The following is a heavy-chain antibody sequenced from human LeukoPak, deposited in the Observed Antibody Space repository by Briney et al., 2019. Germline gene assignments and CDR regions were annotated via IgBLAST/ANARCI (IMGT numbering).Heavy chain of an antibody. D-gene: IGHD2-21*01. J-gene: IGHJ4*02. Sequence: GGSLRLSCVASGFTFSSYAMSWVRQAPGKGLEWVSAISGSGGSTYYADSVKGRFTISRDNSKNTLYLQMNSLRAEDTAVYYCAKAANGVVIEEDLDYWGQGTLVTVSS. CDR3: AKAANGVVIEEDLDY. V-gene: IGHV3-23*01. CDR1: GFTFSSYA. CDR2: ISGSGGST.